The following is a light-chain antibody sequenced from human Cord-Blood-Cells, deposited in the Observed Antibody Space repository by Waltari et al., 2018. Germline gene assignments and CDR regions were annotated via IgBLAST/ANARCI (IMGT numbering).Light chain of an antibody. CDR1: SSDVGSYNL. Sequence: QSALTQPAPVSGSPGQSITISCTGTSSDVGSYNLVSWYQQHPGKAPKLMIYEGSKRPSGVSNRFSGSKSGNTASLTISGLQAEDEADYYCCSYAGSSTLVFGGGTKPTVL. V-gene: IGLV2-23*01. J-gene: IGLJ2*01. CDR2: EGS. CDR3: CSYAGSSTLV.